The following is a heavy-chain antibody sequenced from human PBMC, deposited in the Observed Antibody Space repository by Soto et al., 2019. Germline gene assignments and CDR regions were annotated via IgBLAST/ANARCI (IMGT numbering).Heavy chain of an antibody. CDR2: INSDGAYT. CDR3: ERAAAVIIAFDL. Sequence: GGSLRLSCEVSGFNFRGFWMHWVRQVPGKGLIWVSRINSDGAYTYYADSVMGRFTISMDNAMGTLYLQIDSLSAVDTVVYYCERAAAVIIAFDLLREAPLVTV. CDR1: GFNFRGFW. D-gene: IGHD3-16*02. J-gene: IGHJ4*02. V-gene: IGHV3-74*01.